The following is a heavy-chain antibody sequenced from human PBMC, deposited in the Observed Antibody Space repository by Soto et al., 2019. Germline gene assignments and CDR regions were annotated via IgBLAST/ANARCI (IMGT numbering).Heavy chain of an antibody. CDR2: IKSKTDGGTT. CDR1: GFTFSNAW. Sequence: PGGSLRLSCAASGFTFSNAWMNWVRQAPGKGLEWVGRIKSKTDGGTTDYAAPVKGRFTISRDDSKNTLYLQMNSLKTEDTAVYYCTTDKQQLVYYYYGMDVWGQGTTVTVSS. V-gene: IGHV3-15*07. J-gene: IGHJ6*02. D-gene: IGHD6-13*01. CDR3: TTDKQQLVYYYYGMDV.